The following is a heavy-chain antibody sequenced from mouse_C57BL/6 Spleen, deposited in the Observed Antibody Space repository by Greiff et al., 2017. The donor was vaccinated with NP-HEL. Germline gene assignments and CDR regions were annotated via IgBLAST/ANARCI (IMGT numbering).Heavy chain of an antibody. CDR1: GFTFTDYY. V-gene: IGHV7-3*01. Sequence: EVKLVESGGGLVQPGGSLSLSCAASGFTFTDYYMSWVRQPPGKALEWLGSIRNKANGYTTEYSASVKGRFTISRDNSQSILYLQMNALRAEDSATYYWARSSTGTMDYWGQGTTLTVSS. J-gene: IGHJ2*01. D-gene: IGHD4-1*02. CDR3: ARSSTGTMDY. CDR2: IRNKANGYTT.